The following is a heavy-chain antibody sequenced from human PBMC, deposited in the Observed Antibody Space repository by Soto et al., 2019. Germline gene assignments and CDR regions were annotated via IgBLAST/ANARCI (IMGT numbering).Heavy chain of an antibody. V-gene: IGHV4-39*01. CDR1: GGSISSSSYY. Sequence: PSETLSLTCTVSGGSISSSSYYWGWIRQPPGKGLEWIGSIYYSGSTYYNPSLKSRVTISVDTSKNQFSLKLSSVTAADTAVYYCARQKGYYGMDVWGQGTTVTVSS. CDR2: IYYSGST. CDR3: ARQKGYYGMDV. J-gene: IGHJ6*02.